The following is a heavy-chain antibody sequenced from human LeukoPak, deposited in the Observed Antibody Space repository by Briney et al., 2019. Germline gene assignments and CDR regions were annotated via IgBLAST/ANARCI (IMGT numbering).Heavy chain of an antibody. CDR3: ARVGPIKSFDY. CDR2: ISTSGSSI. Sequence: GGSLRLSCAASGFPFSAYEMNWVRQAPGKGLEWASYISTSGSSIYYADSVKGRFTISRDNAKNSLYLQMNSLRAEDTAVYYCARVGPIKSFDYWGQGTLVTVSS. CDR1: GFPFSAYE. D-gene: IGHD1-26*01. V-gene: IGHV3-48*03. J-gene: IGHJ4*02.